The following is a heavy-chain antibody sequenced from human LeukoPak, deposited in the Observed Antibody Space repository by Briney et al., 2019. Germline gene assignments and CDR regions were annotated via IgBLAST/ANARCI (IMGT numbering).Heavy chain of an antibody. CDR2: INHSGST. Sequence: PSETPSLTCAVYGGSFSGYYWSWIRQPPGKGLEWIGEINHSGSTNYNPSLKSRVTISVDTSKNQFSLKLSSVTAADTAVYYCARHTRPGIAAAAHWGQGTLVTVSS. D-gene: IGHD6-13*01. CDR3: ARHTRPGIAAAAH. V-gene: IGHV4-34*01. J-gene: IGHJ4*02. CDR1: GGSFSGYY.